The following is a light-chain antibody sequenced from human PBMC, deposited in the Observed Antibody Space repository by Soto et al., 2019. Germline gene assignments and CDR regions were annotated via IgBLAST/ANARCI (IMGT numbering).Light chain of an antibody. V-gene: IGKV3-11*01. CDR1: QSVSSY. CDR2: DAS. CDR3: QQRSNWPRST. Sequence: EIVLTQSPAALSLSPGERATLSCRASQSVSSYLAWYQQKPGQAPRLLIYDASNRATGIPARFSGSGSGTDFTLTISSLELEDFAVYYCQQRSNWPRSTFGGGTKVDIK. J-gene: IGKJ4*01.